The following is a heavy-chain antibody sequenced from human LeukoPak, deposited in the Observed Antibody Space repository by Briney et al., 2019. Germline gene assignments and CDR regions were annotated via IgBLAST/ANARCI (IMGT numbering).Heavy chain of an antibody. V-gene: IGHV3-53*01. CDR3: VRKNRDFNAAFDI. CDR1: GYTVSNNY. D-gene: IGHD1-14*01. Sequence: GGSLRLSCTASGYTVSNNYMSWVRQAPGKGLEWVSISYSDSNTNYADSVKGRFTISRDTSQNTLSLQMNSLRAEDTAVYYCVRKNRDFNAAFDIWGQGTVVTVSS. CDR2: SYSDSNT. J-gene: IGHJ3*02.